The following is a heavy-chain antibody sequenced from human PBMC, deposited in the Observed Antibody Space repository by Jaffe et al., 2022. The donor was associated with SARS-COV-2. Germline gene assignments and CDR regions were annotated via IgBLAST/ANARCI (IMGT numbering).Heavy chain of an antibody. CDR3: ARIGYSYGSHFDY. CDR1: GGSISSGSYY. Sequence: QVQLQESGPGLVKPSQTLSLTCTVSGGSISSGSYYWSWIRQPAGKGLEWIGRIYTSGSTNYNPSLKSRVTISVDTSKNQFSLKLSSVTAADTAVYYCARIGYSYGSHFDYWGQGTLVTVSS. D-gene: IGHD5-18*01. J-gene: IGHJ4*02. CDR2: IYTSGST. V-gene: IGHV4-61*02.